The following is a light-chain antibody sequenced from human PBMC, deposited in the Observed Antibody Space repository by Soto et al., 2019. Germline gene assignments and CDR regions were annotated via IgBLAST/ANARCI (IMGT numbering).Light chain of an antibody. CDR3: SSYAGSSNV. CDR1: SSDVGGYNY. CDR2: EVN. V-gene: IGLV2-8*01. J-gene: IGLJ1*01. Sequence: QSALTQPPSASGCPGQSVAISRTGTSSDVGGYNYVSWYQQHPGKAPKLMIYEVNKRPSGVPDRFSGSKSGNTASLTVSGLQAEDEADYYCSSYAGSSNVFGTGTKVTVL.